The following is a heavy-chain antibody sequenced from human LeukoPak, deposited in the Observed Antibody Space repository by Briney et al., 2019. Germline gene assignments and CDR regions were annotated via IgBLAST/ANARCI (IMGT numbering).Heavy chain of an antibody. CDR3: ARVRTAARHPVAFDM. V-gene: IGHV4-34*01. Sequence: SETLSLTCAVYGGSFSGYYWSWIRQPPGKGLEWIGEINHSGSTNYNPSLKSRVTISVDTSKNQFSLKLSSVTAADTAVYYCARVRTAARHPVAFDMWGQGTMVTVSS. D-gene: IGHD6-6*01. CDR2: INHSGST. CDR1: GGSFSGYY. J-gene: IGHJ3*02.